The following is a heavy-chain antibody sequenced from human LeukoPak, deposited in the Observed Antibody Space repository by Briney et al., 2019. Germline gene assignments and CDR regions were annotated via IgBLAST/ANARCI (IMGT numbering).Heavy chain of an antibody. CDR2: INHSGST. V-gene: IGHV4-34*01. J-gene: IGHJ6*03. CDR3: ARGALLWFYYYYYMDV. D-gene: IGHD3-10*01. Sequence: SETLSLTCAVYGGSFSGYYWSWIREPPGKGLEWIGEINHSGSTNYNPSLKSRVTISVDTSKNQFSLKLSSVTAADTAVYYCARGALLWFYYYYYMDVWGKGTTVTASS. CDR1: GGSFSGYY.